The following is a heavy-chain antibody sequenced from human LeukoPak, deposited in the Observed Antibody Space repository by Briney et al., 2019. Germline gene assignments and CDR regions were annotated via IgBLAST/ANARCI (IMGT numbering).Heavy chain of an antibody. CDR1: GFIFRNYW. CDR2: INHSGST. CDR3: ARVTGYQLLYTTHTYYGMDV. V-gene: IGHV4-4*02. J-gene: IGHJ6*02. Sequence: GSLRLSCAASGFIFRNYWLAWVRQPPGKGLEWIGEINHSGSTNYNPSLKSRVTISVDTSKNQFSLKLSSVTAADTAVYYCARVTGYQLLYTTHTYYGMDVWGQGTTVTVSS. D-gene: IGHD2-2*02.